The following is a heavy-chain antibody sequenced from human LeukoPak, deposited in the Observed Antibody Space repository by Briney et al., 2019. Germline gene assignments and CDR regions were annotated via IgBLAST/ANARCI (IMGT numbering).Heavy chain of an antibody. V-gene: IGHV3-23*01. CDR3: AKGSIAASIDY. CDR2: ISGSGGST. D-gene: IGHD6-6*01. CDR1: GFTFSSYG. Sequence: GGSLRLSCAASGFTFSSYGMSWVRQAPGKGLEWVSAISGSGGSTYYADSVKGRFTISRDNSKNTLYLQMNSLRAEDTVVYYCAKGSIAASIDYWGQGTLVTVSS. J-gene: IGHJ4*02.